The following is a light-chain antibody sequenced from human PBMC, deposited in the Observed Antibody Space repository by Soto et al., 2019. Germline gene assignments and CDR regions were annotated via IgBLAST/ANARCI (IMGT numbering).Light chain of an antibody. V-gene: IGLV2-23*01. Sequence: QSALTQPASVSASPGQSITIPCTGTSSDVGSYNLVSWFQQHPGKGPKLLIYEGTKRPSGLSDRFSGSKSGNTASLTISGLQAEDEADYYCYAYAGENLYGFGTGTKLTV. CDR2: EGT. J-gene: IGLJ1*01. CDR1: SSDVGSYNL. CDR3: YAYAGENLYG.